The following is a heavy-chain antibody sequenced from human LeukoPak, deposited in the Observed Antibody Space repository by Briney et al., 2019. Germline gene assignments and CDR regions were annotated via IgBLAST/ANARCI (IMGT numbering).Heavy chain of an antibody. CDR1: GGSISSYY. D-gene: IGHD1-26*01. Sequence: SETLSLTCTVSGGSISSYYWSWIRQPPGKGLEWIGYIYYGGSTNYNPSLKSRVTISVDTSKNQFSLKLNSVTAADTAVYYCARRTDFGATKDYFDYWGQGTLVTVSS. V-gene: IGHV4-59*08. CDR2: IYYGGST. CDR3: ARRTDFGATKDYFDY. J-gene: IGHJ4*02.